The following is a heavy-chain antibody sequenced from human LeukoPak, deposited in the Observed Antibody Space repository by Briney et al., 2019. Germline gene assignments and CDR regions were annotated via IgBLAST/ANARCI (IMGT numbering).Heavy chain of an antibody. J-gene: IGHJ4*02. D-gene: IGHD6-13*01. CDR2: INHSGST. Sequence: SETPSLHCSVYGGSFRGYYRSWIRHPPGGGLEWNGEINHSGSTNYNPSLKSRVTISVDTSKNQFSLKLSSVTAADTAVYYCARGWGTSSWYVYWGQGTLVTVSS. CDR3: ARGWGTSSWYVY. V-gene: IGHV4-34*01. CDR1: GGSFRGYY.